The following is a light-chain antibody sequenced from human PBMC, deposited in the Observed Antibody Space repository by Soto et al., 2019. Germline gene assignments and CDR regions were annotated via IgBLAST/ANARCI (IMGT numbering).Light chain of an antibody. Sequence: DIVMTQSPDSLAVSLGERATVNCKSSRSVLYSSNNKNYLAWYQRKPGQPPKLLIYWASTRESGVPDRLSGSGSGTDFNLTISSLQAEDVAVYYCQQYYSLPYTFGQGTKLEIK. CDR2: WAS. J-gene: IGKJ2*01. CDR3: QQYYSLPYT. CDR1: RSVLYSSNNKNY. V-gene: IGKV4-1*01.